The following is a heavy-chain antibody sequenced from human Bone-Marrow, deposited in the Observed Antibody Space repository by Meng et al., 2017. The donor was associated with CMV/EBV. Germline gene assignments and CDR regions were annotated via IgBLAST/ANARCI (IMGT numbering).Heavy chain of an antibody. CDR2: INHSGST. V-gene: IGHV4-34*01. J-gene: IGHJ4*02. CDR1: GGSFSGYY. D-gene: IGHD5-12*01. Sequence: SETLSLTCAVYGGSFSGYYWSWIRQPPGKGLEWIGEINHSGSTNYNPSLKSRVTISVDTSKNQFSLKLSSVTAADTAVYYCARGRRLSLGATIYYFDYWGQGNPVTVSS. CDR3: ARGRRLSLGATIYYFDY.